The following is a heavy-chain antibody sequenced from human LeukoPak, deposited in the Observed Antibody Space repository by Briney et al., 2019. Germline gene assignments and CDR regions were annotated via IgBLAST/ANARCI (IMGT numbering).Heavy chain of an antibody. CDR3: ARDWRSGLDV. CDR1: GFTFSSYN. CDR2: INSDGSST. V-gene: IGHV3-74*01. D-gene: IGHD3-3*01. J-gene: IGHJ6*02. Sequence: PGGSLRLSCAASGFTFSSYNVNWVRQAPGKGLVWVSRINSDGSSTSYADSVKGRFTISRDNAKNTLHLQMNSLRAEDTAVYYCARDWRSGLDVWGQGTTVTVSS.